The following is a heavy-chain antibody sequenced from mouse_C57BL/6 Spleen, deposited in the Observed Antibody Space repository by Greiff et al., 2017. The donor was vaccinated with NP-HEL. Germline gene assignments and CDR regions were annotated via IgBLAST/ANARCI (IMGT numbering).Heavy chain of an antibody. V-gene: IGHV1-53*01. D-gene: IGHD1-1*01. J-gene: IGHJ4*01. CDR1: GYTFTSYW. Sequence: QVQLQQSGTELVKPGASVKLSCKASGYTFTSYWMHWVKQRPGQGLEWIGNINPSNGGTNYNEKFKSKATLTVDKSSSTAYMQLSSLTSEDSAVYYCARRGEKNYYGSSSMDYWGQGTSVTVSS. CDR3: ARRGEKNYYGSSSMDY. CDR2: INPSNGGT.